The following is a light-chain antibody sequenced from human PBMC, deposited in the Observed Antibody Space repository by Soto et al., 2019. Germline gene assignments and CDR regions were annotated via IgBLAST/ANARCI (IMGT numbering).Light chain of an antibody. CDR2: DAS. V-gene: IGKV1-9*01. Sequence: DIQLSQSPSFLSASVGDRCPITCRASQGIGSSLAWYQQKPGQAPRLLIYDASTWATGIPDRFSGSGSGTDFTLTISRLEPEDFATYYCQQYNSYPITFGRGTRLEIK. CDR1: QGIGSS. CDR3: QQYNSYPIT. J-gene: IGKJ5*01.